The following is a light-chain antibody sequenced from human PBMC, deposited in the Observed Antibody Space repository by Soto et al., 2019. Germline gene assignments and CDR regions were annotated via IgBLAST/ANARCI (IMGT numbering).Light chain of an antibody. CDR1: IIGTKS. CDR2: DDR. Sequence: SYELTQPPSLSVAPGQTARITCGGNIIGTKSVHWYQQKPGQAPVLVVYDDRDRPSGIPERFSGSNSGNTATLTISSVEAGDEADYYCQVWDSGSDHVVFGGGTQLTVL. V-gene: IGLV3-21*02. J-gene: IGLJ2*01. CDR3: QVWDSGSDHVV.